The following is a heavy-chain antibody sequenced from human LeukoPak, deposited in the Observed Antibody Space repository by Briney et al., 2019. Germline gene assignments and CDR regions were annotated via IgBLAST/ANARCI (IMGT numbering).Heavy chain of an antibody. D-gene: IGHD6-19*01. CDR1: GFTFSSYA. CDR2: ISYDGSNK. V-gene: IGHV3-30*04. Sequence: GRSLRLSCAASGFTFSSYAMHWVRQAPGKGLEWVAVISYDGSNKYYADSVKGRFTISRDNSKNTLYLQMNSLRAEDTAVYYCARDLAGAWSWGDYYGMDVWGQGTTVTVSS. J-gene: IGHJ6*02. CDR3: ARDLAGAWSWGDYYGMDV.